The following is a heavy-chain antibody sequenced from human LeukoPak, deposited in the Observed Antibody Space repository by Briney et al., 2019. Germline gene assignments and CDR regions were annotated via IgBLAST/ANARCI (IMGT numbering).Heavy chain of an antibody. D-gene: IGHD6-25*01. V-gene: IGHV3-9*01. J-gene: IGHJ6*02. Sequence: PGGSLRLSCAGSGFTFGDYAMHWVRQAPGKGLEWVSGISWHSVTIGYADSVKGRFTISRDNAKNSLYLQMNNLRVEDTAFYYCTKDNDLIRSGSYYYALDVWGQGTTVTVSS. CDR3: TKDNDLIRSGSYYYALDV. CDR2: ISWHSVTI. CDR1: GFTFGDYA.